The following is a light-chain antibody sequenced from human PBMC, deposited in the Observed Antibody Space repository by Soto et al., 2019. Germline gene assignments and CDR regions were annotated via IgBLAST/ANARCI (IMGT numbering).Light chain of an antibody. CDR2: GAS. CDR1: QSIQSD. Sequence: EIMMPQSPATLSVSPGARAALSCRASQSIQSDLAWYQQKPGQGPRLLIYGASTMATGVTVRFSVSGSWTEFTLTNSRLQSEDFALDFGQQDNNWPWTFGKGTYVESK. V-gene: IGKV3-15*01. J-gene: IGKJ1*01. CDR3: QQDNNWPWT.